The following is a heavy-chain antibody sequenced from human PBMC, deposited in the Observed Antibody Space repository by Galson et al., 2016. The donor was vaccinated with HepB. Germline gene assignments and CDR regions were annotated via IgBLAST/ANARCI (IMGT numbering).Heavy chain of an antibody. CDR1: GFTFSNYG. D-gene: IGHD3-3*01. V-gene: IGHV3-30*03. CDR2: ISYDGSNK. Sequence: SLRLSCAASGFTFSNYGMHWVRQAPGKGLEWVALISYDGSNKYYADSVKGRFTISRDNSKNTLYLQMNSLKTEDTTIYYCTTSDDFTISSWGQGTLVTVSS. CDR3: TTSDDFTISS. J-gene: IGHJ1*01.